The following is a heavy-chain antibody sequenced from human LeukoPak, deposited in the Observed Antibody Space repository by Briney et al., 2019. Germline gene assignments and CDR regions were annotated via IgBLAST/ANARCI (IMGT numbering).Heavy chain of an antibody. D-gene: IGHD4-17*01. Sequence: ASVKVSCKASGYTFTGYYMHWVRQAPGQGLEWMGWINPSSGGTNYAQKFQGRVTMTRDTSISTAYMALSRRISDDTAVYYCARHMTTANHRFGPWGQGPLVSVPP. CDR2: INPSSGGT. J-gene: IGHJ5*02. CDR1: GYTFTGYY. CDR3: ARHMTTANHRFGP. V-gene: IGHV1-2*02.